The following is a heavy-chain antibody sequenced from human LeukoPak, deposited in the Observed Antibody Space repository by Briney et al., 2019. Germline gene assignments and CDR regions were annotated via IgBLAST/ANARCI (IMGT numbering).Heavy chain of an antibody. CDR3: ARHGLLWFGELLHYYMDV. D-gene: IGHD3-10*01. V-gene: IGHV4-39*01. CDR2: IYYSGST. J-gene: IGHJ6*03. CDR1: GGSISSYY. Sequence: SETLSLTCTVSGGSISSYYWGWIRQPPGKGLEWIGSIYYSGSTYYNPSLKSRVTISVDTSKNQFSLKLSSVTAADTAVYYCARHGLLWFGELLHYYMDVWGKGTTVTISS.